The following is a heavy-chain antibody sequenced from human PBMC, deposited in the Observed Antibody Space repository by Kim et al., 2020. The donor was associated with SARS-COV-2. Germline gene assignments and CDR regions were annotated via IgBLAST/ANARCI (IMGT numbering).Heavy chain of an antibody. J-gene: IGHJ4*02. Sequence: GGSLRLSCAASGFTFRTFAMSWVRQAPGKGLEWVSGISGSGGRTYYADSVKGRFTISRDNSKNMLFLQMNSLRAEDTAVYYCAKDHLPDKYYDTSDYYLRYCDYWGQGTLVTVSS. CDR1: GFTFRTFA. D-gene: IGHD3-22*01. CDR2: ISGSGGRT. CDR3: AKDHLPDKYYDTSDYYLRYCDY. V-gene: IGHV3-23*01.